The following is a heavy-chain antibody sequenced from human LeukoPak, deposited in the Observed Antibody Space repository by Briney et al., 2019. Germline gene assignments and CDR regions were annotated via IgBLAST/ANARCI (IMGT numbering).Heavy chain of an antibody. J-gene: IGHJ4*02. D-gene: IGHD5-18*01. CDR1: GFTFSSYW. CDR2: INSDGSST. V-gene: IGHV3-74*01. CDR3: ARGRYNYGYIFDY. Sequence: GGSLRLSCAASGFTFSSYWMHWVRQAPGKGLVWVSRINSDGSSTSYADSVKGRFTISRDNAKNSLYLQMNSLRAEDTAVYYCARGRYNYGYIFDYWGQGTLVTVSS.